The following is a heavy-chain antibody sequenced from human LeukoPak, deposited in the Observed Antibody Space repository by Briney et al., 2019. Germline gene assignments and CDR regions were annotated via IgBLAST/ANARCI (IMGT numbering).Heavy chain of an antibody. CDR2: IYYSGST. D-gene: IGHD3-10*01. CDR1: GGSISSSSYY. J-gene: IGHJ5*02. Sequence: SETLSLTCTVSGGSISSSSYYWGWIRQPPGKGLEWIGSIYYSGSTYYNPSLKSRVTISVDTSMNQFSLKLSSVTAADTAVYYRAIGGGYYGSGSPNWFDPWGQGTLVTVSS. CDR3: AIGGGYYGSGSPNWFDP. V-gene: IGHV4-39*07.